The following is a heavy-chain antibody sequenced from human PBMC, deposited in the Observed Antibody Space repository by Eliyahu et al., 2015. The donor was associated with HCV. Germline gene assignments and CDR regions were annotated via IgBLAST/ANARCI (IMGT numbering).Heavy chain of an antibody. J-gene: IGHJ6*02. D-gene: IGHD2-21*02. CDR2: IYYSGST. CDR1: GGSVSSGSYY. Sequence: QVQLQESGPGLVKPSETLSLTCTVSGGSVSSGSYYWXWTRQPPGKGLEWIGYIYYSGSTNYNPSLKSRVTISVDTSKNQFSLKLSSVTAADTAVYYCASETYCGGDCYSGGDYYYGMDVWGQGTTVTVSS. V-gene: IGHV4-61*01. CDR3: ASETYCGGDCYSGGDYYYGMDV.